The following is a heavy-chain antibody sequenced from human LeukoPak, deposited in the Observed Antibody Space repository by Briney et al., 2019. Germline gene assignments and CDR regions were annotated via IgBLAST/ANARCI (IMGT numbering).Heavy chain of an antibody. Sequence: SETLSLTCTVSGGSISSSPYYWVWIRQPPGKGLEWIGSIYDSGSTSYNPSLKTRVSISVDTSKNQFSLKLRSVTAADTAVYYCARRGNADSESPYWGQGTLVTVSP. J-gene: IGHJ4*02. D-gene: IGHD3-10*01. CDR3: ARRGNADSESPY. CDR1: GGSISSSPYY. CDR2: IYDSGST. V-gene: IGHV4-39*01.